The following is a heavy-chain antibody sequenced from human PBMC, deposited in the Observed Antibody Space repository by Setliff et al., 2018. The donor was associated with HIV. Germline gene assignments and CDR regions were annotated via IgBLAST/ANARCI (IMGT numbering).Heavy chain of an antibody. Sequence: ASVKVSCKVSGYTLTELSIHWVRQAPGKGFEWMGGFDPEYDKTFYAQKFQGRLTMTEDTSTDTAYMELSSLRSDDTAMYYCATDPGYSSTWYSESFQHWGQGTVVTVSS. V-gene: IGHV1-24*01. CDR2: FDPEYDKT. D-gene: IGHD6-13*01. J-gene: IGHJ1*01. CDR3: ATDPGYSSTWYSESFQH. CDR1: GYTLTELS.